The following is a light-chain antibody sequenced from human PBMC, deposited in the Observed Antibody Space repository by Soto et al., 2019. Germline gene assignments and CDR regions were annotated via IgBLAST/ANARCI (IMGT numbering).Light chain of an antibody. V-gene: IGKV3D-20*02. CDR3: QQRAGSST. CDR1: QSVSSSY. CDR2: DAS. J-gene: IGKJ5*01. Sequence: EIVLTQSPGTLSLSPGERATLSCRASQSVSSSYLAWYQQKPGQAPRLLIYDASNGATGIPARFSGGGSGADFTLTISSLEPEDFAVYYCQQRAGSSTFGQGTRLEIK.